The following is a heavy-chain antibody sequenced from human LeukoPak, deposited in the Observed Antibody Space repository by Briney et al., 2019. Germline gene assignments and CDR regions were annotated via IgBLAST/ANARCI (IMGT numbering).Heavy chain of an antibody. CDR2: ISSSGSTI. CDR3: ARAWDGYNYVPLSY. V-gene: IGHV3-48*04. J-gene: IGHJ4*02. Sequence: TGGSLRLSCAASGFTFSSHAMHWVRQAPGKGLEWVSYISSSGSTIYYADSVKGRFTISRDNAKNSLYLQMNSLRAEDTAVYYCARAWDGYNYVPLSYWGQGTLVTVSS. D-gene: IGHD5-24*01. CDR1: GFTFSSHA.